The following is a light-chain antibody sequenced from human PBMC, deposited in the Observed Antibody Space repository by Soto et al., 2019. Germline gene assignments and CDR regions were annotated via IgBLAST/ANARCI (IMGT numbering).Light chain of an antibody. J-gene: IGLJ1*01. CDR2: EVS. V-gene: IGLV2-14*01. Sequence: QSALTQPASMSGSPGQSITISCIGTSSDIGAYNYVSWYQQHPGKAPKVMIYEVSNRPSGVSNRFSGSKSGNTASLTISGLQAEDESDYYCSSYTTSRTYVFGTGTKLTVL. CDR3: SSYTTSRTYV. CDR1: SSDIGAYNY.